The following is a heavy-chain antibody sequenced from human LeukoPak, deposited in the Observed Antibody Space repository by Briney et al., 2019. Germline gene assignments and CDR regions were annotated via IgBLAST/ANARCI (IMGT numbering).Heavy chain of an antibody. V-gene: IGHV3-74*01. CDR3: ARGGQSKYDSSGYLNYFDY. Sequence: SGGSLRLSCAASGFRFSSYWMHWVRQAPGKGLVWVSRIDSYGSGTTYADSVKGRFTISRDNSKNTLYLQMGSLRAEDMAVYYCARGGQSKYDSSGYLNYFDYWGQGTLVTVSS. D-gene: IGHD3-22*01. J-gene: IGHJ4*02. CDR2: IDSYGSGT. CDR1: GFRFSSYW.